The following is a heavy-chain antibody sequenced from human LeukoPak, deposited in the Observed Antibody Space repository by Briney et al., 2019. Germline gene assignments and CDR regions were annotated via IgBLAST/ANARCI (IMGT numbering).Heavy chain of an antibody. CDR3: ARTKNWTFDS. CDR1: GDSVSSNSVA. CDR2: TKYRSKWYN. V-gene: IGHV6-1*01. J-gene: IGHJ4*02. Sequence: PSHTLSLTCAISGDSVSSNSVAWNWVRQSPSRGLEWLGKTKYRSKWYNDYAVSVKSRITINPDTSKNQLSLQLNSVTPEDTAVYYCARTKNWTFDSWGQGTLVTVSS. D-gene: IGHD1-1*01.